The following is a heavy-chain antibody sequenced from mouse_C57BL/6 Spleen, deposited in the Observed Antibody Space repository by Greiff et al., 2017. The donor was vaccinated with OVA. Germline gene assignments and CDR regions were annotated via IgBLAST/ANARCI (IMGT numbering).Heavy chain of an antibody. CDR2: INPNNGGT. CDR3: ARGGRLSYAMDY. D-gene: IGHD2-2*01. Sequence: EVQLQQSGPELVKPGASVKISCKASGYTFTDYYMNWVKQSHGKSLEWIGDINPNNGGTSYNQKFKGKATLTVDKSSSTAYMELRSLTSEDSAVYYCARGGRLSYAMDYWGQGTSVTVSS. V-gene: IGHV1-26*01. CDR1: GYTFTDYY. J-gene: IGHJ4*01.